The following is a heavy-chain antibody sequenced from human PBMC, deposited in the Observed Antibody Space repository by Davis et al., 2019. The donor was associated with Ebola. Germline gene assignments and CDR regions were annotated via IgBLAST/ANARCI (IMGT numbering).Heavy chain of an antibody. Sequence: PGGSLRLSCAASGFTFSSYGMHWVHQAPGKGLEWVSAISGSGGSTYYADSVKGRFTISRDNSKNTLYLQMNSLRAEDTAVYYCAKDHRVVVPAWWGSFDYWGQGTLVTVSS. CDR3: AKDHRVVVPAWWGSFDY. J-gene: IGHJ4*02. D-gene: IGHD2-2*01. CDR1: GFTFSSYG. V-gene: IGHV3-23*01. CDR2: ISGSGGST.